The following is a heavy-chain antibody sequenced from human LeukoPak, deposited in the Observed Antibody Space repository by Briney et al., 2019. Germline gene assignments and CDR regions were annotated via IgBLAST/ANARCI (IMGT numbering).Heavy chain of an antibody. CDR1: GYSLTKYY. CDR2: INPSGGST. CDR3: ARGAPTTRIGAGRFDY. J-gene: IGHJ4*02. D-gene: IGHD5-12*01. V-gene: IGHV1-46*01. Sequence: ASVKVSCKAFGYSLTKYYVHWVRQDPGQRLEWMGEINPSGGSTSYAQKFQGRIRVTRDTYTNTVYMDLSSLRSEDTATYYCARGAPTTRIGAGRFDYWGQGSLLTVAS.